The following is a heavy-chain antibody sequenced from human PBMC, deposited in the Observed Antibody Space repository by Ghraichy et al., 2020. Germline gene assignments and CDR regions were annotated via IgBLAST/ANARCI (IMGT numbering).Heavy chain of an antibody. CDR3: AACMGQQVTLPDY. D-gene: IGHD2-8*01. V-gene: IGHV1-69*04. Sequence: SVKVSCKASGGTFSSYAISWVRQAPGQGLEWMGRIIPILGIANYAQKFQGRVTITADKSTSTAYMELSSLRSEDTAVYYCAACMGQQVTLPDYWGQGTLVTVSS. J-gene: IGHJ4*02. CDR1: GGTFSSYA. CDR2: IIPILGIA.